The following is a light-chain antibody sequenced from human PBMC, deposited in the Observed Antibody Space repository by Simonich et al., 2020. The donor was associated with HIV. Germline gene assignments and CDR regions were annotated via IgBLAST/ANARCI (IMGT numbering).Light chain of an antibody. CDR3: YSTDISGNHRV. CDR2: EDN. J-gene: IGLJ3*02. CDR1: ALPKKF. V-gene: IGLV3-10*01. Sequence: SYELTQPPSVSVSPGQTARITCSGDALPKKFAYWYQQKSGQAPVLVIYEDNKRPSGIPERFSGSSSGTMATLTISGAQVEDEADYYCYSTDISGNHRVFGGGTKLTVL.